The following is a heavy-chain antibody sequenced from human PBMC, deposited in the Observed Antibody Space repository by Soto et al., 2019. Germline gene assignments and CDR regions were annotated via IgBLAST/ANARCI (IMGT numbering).Heavy chain of an antibody. CDR1: GYTFTGYA. V-gene: IGHV1-3*01. Sequence: ASVKVSCKASGYTFTGYAMHWVRQAPGQRLEWMGWINAGNGNTKYSQKFQGRVTITRDTSASTAYMELSSLRSEDTAVYYCARAVAVPADFDYWGHGTLVTVSS. J-gene: IGHJ4*01. D-gene: IGHD6-19*01. CDR2: INAGNGNT. CDR3: ARAVAVPADFDY.